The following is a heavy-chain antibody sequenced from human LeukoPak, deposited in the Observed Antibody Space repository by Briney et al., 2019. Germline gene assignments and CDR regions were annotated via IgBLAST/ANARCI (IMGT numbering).Heavy chain of an antibody. CDR3: ARETYYDSSGYYY. V-gene: IGHV3-7*01. Sequence: GGSLGLSCAASGFTFSSYWMSWVRQAPGKGLEWVANIKQDGSEKYYVDSVKGRFTISRDNAKNSLYLQMNSLRAEDTAVYYCARETYYDSSGYYYWGQGTLVTVSS. D-gene: IGHD3-22*01. J-gene: IGHJ4*02. CDR1: GFTFSSYW. CDR2: IKQDGSEK.